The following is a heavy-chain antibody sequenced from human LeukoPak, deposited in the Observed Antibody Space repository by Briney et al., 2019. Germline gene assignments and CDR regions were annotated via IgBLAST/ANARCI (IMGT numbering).Heavy chain of an antibody. Sequence: SETLSLTCTVSGGSISSSSYYWGWIRQPPGKGLEWIGSIYYSGSTYYNPSLKNRVTISVDTSKNQFSLKLSSVTAADTAVYYCARDGQGGYFDYWGQGTRVTVSS. CDR3: ARDGQGGYFDY. CDR2: IYYSGST. J-gene: IGHJ4*02. V-gene: IGHV4-39*02. CDR1: GGSISSSSYY.